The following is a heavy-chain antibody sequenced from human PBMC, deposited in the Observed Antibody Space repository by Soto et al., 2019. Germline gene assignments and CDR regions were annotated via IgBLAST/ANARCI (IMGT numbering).Heavy chain of an antibody. V-gene: IGHV1-18*01. J-gene: IGHJ4*02. CDR1: GYTXTSYG. CDR2: ISAYSGNI. Sequence: ASXKVSXXTSGYTXTSYGTSWVRQXPGQGLEWMGWISAYSGNINYAQKFQDRVTMTTDTSTSTAYMELRSLRSDDTAVYYCARDCSGATCSFNYWGQGTLVTVSS. D-gene: IGHD2-15*01. CDR3: ARDCSGATCSFNY.